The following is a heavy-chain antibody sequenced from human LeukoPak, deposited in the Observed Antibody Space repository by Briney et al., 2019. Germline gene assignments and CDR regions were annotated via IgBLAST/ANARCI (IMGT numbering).Heavy chain of an antibody. CDR1: GGSISSYY. Sequence: SETLSLTCTVSGGSISSYYWNWIRQPPGKGLEWIGYIYYSGSTNYNPSLKSRVSISEDTSKNQFSLKVSSVTAADTAVYYCARVPSTALETKYYFDYWGQGTLVTVSS. V-gene: IGHV4-59*01. D-gene: IGHD4-11*01. CDR2: IYYSGST. CDR3: ARVPSTALETKYYFDY. J-gene: IGHJ4*02.